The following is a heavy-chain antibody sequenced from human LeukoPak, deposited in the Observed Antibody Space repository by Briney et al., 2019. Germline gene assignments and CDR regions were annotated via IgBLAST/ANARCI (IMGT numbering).Heavy chain of an antibody. J-gene: IGHJ4*02. D-gene: IGHD2-15*01. CDR1: GYTFTSYS. CDR3: ARASYCSDGSCYSDY. Sequence: ASVKVSCKASGYTFTSYSISWVRQAPGQGLEWMGWISAYNGNTIYAQKVKGRVTMTTDTSTSTAYTELRSLKSDDTAVYYCARASYCSDGSCYSDYWGQGTLVTVSS. CDR2: ISAYNGNT. V-gene: IGHV1-18*01.